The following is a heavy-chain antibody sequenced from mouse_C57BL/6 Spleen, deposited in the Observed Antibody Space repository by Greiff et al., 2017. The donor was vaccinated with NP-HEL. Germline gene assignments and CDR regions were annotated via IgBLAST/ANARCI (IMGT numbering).Heavy chain of an antibody. V-gene: IGHV1-55*01. CDR2: IYPGSGST. D-gene: IGHD1-1*01. Sequence: QVQLQQPGAELVKPGASVKMSCKASGYTFTSYWITWVKQRPGQGLEWIGDIYPGSGSTNYNEKFKSKATLTVDTSSSTDYMQLSSLTSEDSAVYDGARFGSSYGDGDYWGQGTSVTVSS. CDR3: ARFGSSYGDGDY. CDR1: GYTFTSYW. J-gene: IGHJ4*01.